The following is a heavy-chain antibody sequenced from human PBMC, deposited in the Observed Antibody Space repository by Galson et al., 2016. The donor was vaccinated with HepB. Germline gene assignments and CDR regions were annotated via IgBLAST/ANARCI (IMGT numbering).Heavy chain of an antibody. Sequence: QSGAEVKKPGESLRISCKGSGYRFTNYWISWVRQMPGKGLEWMGKIDASDSYTNYSPSFQGHVTISVDQSINTAYLQWSSRKASDTAMYFCARDHCGGDCYSVEALDDFYFYAMDVWGQGTTVTVSS. V-gene: IGHV5-10-1*01. J-gene: IGHJ6*02. CDR2: IDASDSYT. CDR1: GYRFTNYW. CDR3: ARDHCGGDCYSVEALDDFYFYAMDV. D-gene: IGHD2-21*02.